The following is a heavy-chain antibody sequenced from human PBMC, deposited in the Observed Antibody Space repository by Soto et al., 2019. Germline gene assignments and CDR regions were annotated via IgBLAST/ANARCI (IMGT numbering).Heavy chain of an antibody. CDR3: AERPGGSGSDYGQFDY. CDR2: ISGSGGNT. CDR1: GFTFSSCA. Sequence: EVQLLESGGGLVQPGGSLTLSCVASGFTFSSCAMSWVRQAPGKGLEWLSSISGSGGNTYYADSVKGRFTISRDNSRKTVYLQMNSLRVEDTAVYYCAERPGGSGSDYGQFDYWGQGILVTVSS. J-gene: IGHJ4*02. V-gene: IGHV3-23*01. D-gene: IGHD3-10*01.